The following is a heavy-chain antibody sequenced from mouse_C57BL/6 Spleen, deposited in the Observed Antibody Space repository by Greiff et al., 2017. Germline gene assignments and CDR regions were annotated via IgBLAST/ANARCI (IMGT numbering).Heavy chain of an antibody. CDR3: TRMTTVVFDY. Sequence: EVKLVESGGGLVQPGGSMKLSCAASGFPFSDAWMDWVRQSPEKGLEWVAEIRNKANNHATYYAESVKGRFTISRDDSKSSVYLQMNSLRAEDTGIYYCTRMTTVVFDYWGQGTTLTVSS. D-gene: IGHD1-1*01. CDR1: GFPFSDAW. CDR2: IRNKANNHAT. V-gene: IGHV6-6*01. J-gene: IGHJ2*01.